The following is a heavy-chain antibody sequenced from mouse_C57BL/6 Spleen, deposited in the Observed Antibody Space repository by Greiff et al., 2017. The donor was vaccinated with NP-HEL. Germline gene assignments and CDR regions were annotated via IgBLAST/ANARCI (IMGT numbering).Heavy chain of an antibody. CDR1: GFNIKDYY. J-gene: IGHJ2*01. CDR3: ARSGYDGYYVDYFDY. V-gene: IGHV14-2*01. Sequence: VQLQQSGAELVKPGASVKLSCTASGFNIKDYYMHWVKQRTEQGLEWIGRIDPEDGETKYAPKFQGKATLTADPSSNQAYLQLSRLTSDDTAVYYCARSGYDGYYVDYFDYWGQGTTLTVSS. CDR2: IDPEDGET. D-gene: IGHD2-3*01.